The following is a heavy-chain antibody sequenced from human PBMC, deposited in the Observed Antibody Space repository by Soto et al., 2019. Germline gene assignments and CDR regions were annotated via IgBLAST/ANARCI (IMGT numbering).Heavy chain of an antibody. D-gene: IGHD2-2*01. J-gene: IGHJ3*02. CDR1: GGSISSGDYS. CDR3: AREAGSDTRVTGLSFDI. Sequence: QLQLQESGSGLVKPSQTLSLTCGVSGGSISSGDYSWNWIRQPRGKGLEWIGFIYHTGTSYYNPSLESRVIISVDRSKNHFSLKMTSVTAADTAVYFCAREAGSDTRVTGLSFDIWGQGAKVTVAS. CDR2: IYHTGTS. V-gene: IGHV4-30-2*01.